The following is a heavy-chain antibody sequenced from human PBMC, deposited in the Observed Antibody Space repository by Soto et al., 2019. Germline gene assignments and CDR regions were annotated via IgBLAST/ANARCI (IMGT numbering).Heavy chain of an antibody. CDR3: ARSRGYQLEYIDY. D-gene: IGHD2-2*01. CDR2: INQDGSEK. V-gene: IGHV3-7*04. Sequence: GGSLRLSCAASGFSFTSYWMSWVRQAPGKGLEWVANINQDGSEKYYVDSVKGRFTISRDNARNSLYLQMNSLRAEDTAVYYCARSRGYQLEYIDYWGQGTLVTVSS. CDR1: GFSFTSYW. J-gene: IGHJ4*02.